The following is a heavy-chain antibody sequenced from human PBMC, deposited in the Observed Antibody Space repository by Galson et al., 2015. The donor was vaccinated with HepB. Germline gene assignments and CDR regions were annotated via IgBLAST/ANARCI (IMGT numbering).Heavy chain of an antibody. D-gene: IGHD3-22*01. CDR2: INVDNGNT. CDR3: ARALQLNFYDTSCYYYFDY. V-gene: IGHV1-3*01. Sequence: SVKVSCKASGYSFISYAMHWVRQAPGKGLEWMGWINVDNGNTEYSQKFQGRVTLSRDTPASTDYMELSSLRSEDTAVYYCARALQLNFYDTSCYYYFDYWGQGTLVTVSA. CDR1: GYSFISYA. J-gene: IGHJ4*02.